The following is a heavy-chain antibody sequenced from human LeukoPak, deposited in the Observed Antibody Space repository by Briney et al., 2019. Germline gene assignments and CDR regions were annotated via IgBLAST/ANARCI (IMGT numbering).Heavy chain of an antibody. CDR3: ARTTVVTRLFDY. Sequence: PSETLSLTCAVSGVSISSGGDAWGWLRQPEGKGLEWIEYMYHSGSTYYNPSLKSQYTRTVKRGKNQFSLKLSSVTAADTAVYYCARTTVVTRLFDYWGQGTLVTVSS. CDR1: GVSISSGGDA. J-gene: IGHJ4*02. V-gene: IGHV4-30-2*01. CDR2: MYHSGST. D-gene: IGHD4-23*01.